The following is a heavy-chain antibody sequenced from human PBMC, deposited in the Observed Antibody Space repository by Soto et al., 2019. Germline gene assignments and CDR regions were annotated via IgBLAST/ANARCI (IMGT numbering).Heavy chain of an antibody. J-gene: IGHJ4*02. V-gene: IGHV1-46*01. CDR3: AREYCSGGSCFNPDFDY. CDR1: GYTFTSYY. D-gene: IGHD2-15*01. CDR2: INPSGGST. Sequence: ASVKVSCKASGYTFTSYYMHWVRQAPGQGLERMGIINPSGGSTSYAQKFQGRVTMTRDASTSTVYMELSSLRSEDTAVYYCAREYCSGGSCFNPDFDYWGQGTLVTVSS.